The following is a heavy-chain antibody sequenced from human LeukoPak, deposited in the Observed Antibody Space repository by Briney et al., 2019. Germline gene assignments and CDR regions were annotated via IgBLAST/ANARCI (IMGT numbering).Heavy chain of an antibody. CDR2: INPNSGGT. CDR3: ARGLKEPTIVVVPAAKGY. V-gene: IGHV1-2*04. CDR1: GYTFTGYY. D-gene: IGHD2-2*01. J-gene: IGHJ4*02. Sequence: ASVKVSCKASGYTFTGYYMHWVRQAPGQGLEWMGWINPNSGGTNYAQKFQGWVTMTRDTSISTAYMELSRLRSDDTAVYYCARGLKEPTIVVVPAAKGYWGQGTLVTVSS.